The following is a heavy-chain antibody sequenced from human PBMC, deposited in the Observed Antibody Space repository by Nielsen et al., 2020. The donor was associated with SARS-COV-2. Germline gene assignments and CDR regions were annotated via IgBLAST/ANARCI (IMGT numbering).Heavy chain of an antibody. D-gene: IGHD7-27*01. V-gene: IGHV3-11*06. CDR1: GFTFSYYY. J-gene: IGHJ6*02. CDR3: ARDNWGRMDV. CDR2: ITSSSTYT. Sequence: GESLKISCVGSGFTFSYYYMSWVRQAPGKGLEWVLYITSSSTYTNYADSVKGRFTISRDNSKNTLYLQMNSLRAEDTAVYYCARDNWGRMDVWGQGTTVTVSS.